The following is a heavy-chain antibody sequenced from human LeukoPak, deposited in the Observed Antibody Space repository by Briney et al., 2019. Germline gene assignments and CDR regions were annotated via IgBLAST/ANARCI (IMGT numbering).Heavy chain of an antibody. Sequence: ASVKVSCKASGYTFITYEIIWVRQATGQGREGRGWMNPNSGNTGYAQKFQGRVTMTRDTSKDTAYMELSSLRSEDTGVYFCARGRYGANPLSLWGHGTMVTVAS. V-gene: IGHV1-8*01. CDR2: MNPNSGNT. J-gene: IGHJ3*01. CDR3: ARGRYGANPLSL. CDR1: GYTFITYE. D-gene: IGHD4/OR15-4a*01.